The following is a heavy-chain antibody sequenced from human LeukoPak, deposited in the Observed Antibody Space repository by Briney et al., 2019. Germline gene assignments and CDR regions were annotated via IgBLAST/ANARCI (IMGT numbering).Heavy chain of an antibody. CDR1: GYTFTSYG. CDR3: AKSRTTVTGFDY. J-gene: IGHJ4*02. D-gene: IGHD4-17*01. Sequence: ASVKVSCKASGYTFTSYGISWVRQAPGQGLEWMGWISAYNGNTKYAPKLQGRVTMTTDTSTSTAYMELRSLRSDDTAVYYCAKSRTTVTGFDYWGQGTLVTVSS. CDR2: ISAYNGNT. V-gene: IGHV1-18*01.